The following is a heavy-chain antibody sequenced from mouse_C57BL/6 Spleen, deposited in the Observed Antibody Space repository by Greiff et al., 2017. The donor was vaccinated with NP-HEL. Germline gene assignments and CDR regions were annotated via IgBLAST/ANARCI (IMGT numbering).Heavy chain of an antibody. J-gene: IGHJ4*01. V-gene: IGHV1-82*01. CDR2: IYPGDGDT. CDR1: GYAFSSSW. D-gene: IGHD2-2*01. CDR3: ARSRGYDEYAMDY. Sequence: QVQLKQSGPELVKPGASVKISCKASGYAFSSSWMNWVQQRPGKGLEWIGRIYPGDGDTNYTGKFKGKSTLTADKSYSTAYMQLSSLTSEDSAVYFGARSRGYDEYAMDYWGQGTSVTVSS.